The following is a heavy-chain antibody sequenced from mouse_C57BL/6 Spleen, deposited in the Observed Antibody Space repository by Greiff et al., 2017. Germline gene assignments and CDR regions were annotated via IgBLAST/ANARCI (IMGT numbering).Heavy chain of an antibody. Sequence: EVKLVESGGGLVQPKGSLKLSCAASGFSFNTYAMNWVRQAPGKGLEWVARIRSKSNNYATYYADSVKDRFTISRDDSESMLYLQMNNLKTEDTAMYYCVRHEVLFDYWGQGTTLTVSS. CDR1: GFSFNTYA. J-gene: IGHJ2*01. CDR2: IRSKSNNYAT. V-gene: IGHV10-1*01. CDR3: VRHEVLFDY.